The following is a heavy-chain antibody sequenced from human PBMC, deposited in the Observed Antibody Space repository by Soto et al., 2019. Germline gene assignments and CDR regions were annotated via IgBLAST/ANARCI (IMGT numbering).Heavy chain of an antibody. CDR3: ARKMVYAIGMDYYYGMDV. CDR2: IIPIFGTA. CDR1: GGTFSSYA. V-gene: IGHV1-69*01. D-gene: IGHD2-8*01. Sequence: QVQLVQSGAEVKKPGSSVKVSCKASGGTFSSYAISWVRQAPGQGLEWMGGIIPIFGTANYAQKFQGRVTITADESTSTAYMELSSLRSEDTAVYYCARKMVYAIGMDYYYGMDVWGQGTTVTVSS. J-gene: IGHJ6*02.